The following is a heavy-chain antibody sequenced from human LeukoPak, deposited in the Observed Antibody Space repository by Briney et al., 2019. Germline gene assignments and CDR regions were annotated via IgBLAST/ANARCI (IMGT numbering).Heavy chain of an antibody. CDR2: ISSSGSTI. J-gene: IGHJ4*02. V-gene: IGHV3-48*03. Sequence: PGGSLRLSCAASGFTFSSYEMNWVRQAPGKGLEWVSYISSSGSTIYYADSVKGRFTISRDNAKNSLYLEMNSLRAEDTAVYYCARVLWFGGPFDYWGRGTLVTVSS. CDR1: GFTFSSYE. CDR3: ARVLWFGGPFDY. D-gene: IGHD3-10*01.